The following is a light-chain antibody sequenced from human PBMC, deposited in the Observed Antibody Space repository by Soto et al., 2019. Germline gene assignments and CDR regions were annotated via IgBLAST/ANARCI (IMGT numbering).Light chain of an antibody. CDR2: DAS. Sequence: DIQMTQSPASLSVSVGERVTISCRASQGVSSYLAWYQQKPGKAPKLLIYDASTLQSGLPSRFSGSGSGTDFPLTISILQSEVVATYYCQKYNSAPWTFGQGTKVEIK. CDR3: QKYNSAPWT. V-gene: IGKV1-27*01. CDR1: QGVSSY. J-gene: IGKJ1*01.